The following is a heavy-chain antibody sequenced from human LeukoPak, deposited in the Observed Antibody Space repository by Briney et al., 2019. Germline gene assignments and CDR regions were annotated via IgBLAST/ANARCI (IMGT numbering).Heavy chain of an antibody. J-gene: IGHJ4*02. CDR2: IRYDGSNK. V-gene: IGHV3-30*02. D-gene: IGHD3-3*01. CDR3: AKGDDLES. CDR1: GFTFSSYG. Sequence: GGSLRLSCAASGFTFSSYGMHWVRQAPGKRLEWVAFIRYDGSNKYYADSVKGRFTISRDNSKNTMNLQMNSLRTEDTAAYYCAKGDDLESWGQGTLVIVAS.